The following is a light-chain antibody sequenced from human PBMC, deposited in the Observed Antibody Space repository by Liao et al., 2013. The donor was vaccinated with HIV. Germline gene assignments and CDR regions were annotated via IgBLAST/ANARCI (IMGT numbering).Light chain of an antibody. Sequence: SYVLTQPPSVSVAPGKTAMITCGGDNIGGKSVHWYQQKAGQAPVLLISYDSDRPSGIPERFSGSNSGNTATLTITSVEAGDEADFYCQVWDSSSDHRVFGGGTKLTVL. V-gene: IGLV3-21*04. CDR1: NIGGKS. CDR2: YDS. J-gene: IGLJ3*02. CDR3: QVWDSSSDHRV.